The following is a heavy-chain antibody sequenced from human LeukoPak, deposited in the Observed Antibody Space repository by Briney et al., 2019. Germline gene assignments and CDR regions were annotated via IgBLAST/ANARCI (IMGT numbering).Heavy chain of an antibody. CDR3: ARDFRDPPASYYYYYYMDV. Sequence: PSETLSLTCTVSGGSISSHYWSWIRQPPGKGLEWIGYIYYSGSTNYNPSLKSRVTISVDTSKNQFSLKLSSVTAADTAVYYCARDFRDPPASYYYYYYMDVWGKGTTVTVSS. CDR2: IYYSGST. J-gene: IGHJ6*03. V-gene: IGHV4-59*11. CDR1: GGSISSHY. D-gene: IGHD2-2*01.